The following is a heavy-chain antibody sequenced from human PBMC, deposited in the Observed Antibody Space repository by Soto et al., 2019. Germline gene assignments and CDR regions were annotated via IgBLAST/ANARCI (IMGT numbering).Heavy chain of an antibody. J-gene: IGHJ6*02. CDR1: AGPMNNYY. CDR2: MGYNGFT. D-gene: IGHD3-10*01. V-gene: IGHV4-59*08. CDR3: ARQGFGELHGLVDV. Sequence: QVQLQESGPGLVKPSETLSLTCTISAGPMNNYYCSWFRQPRGQGLEWIGYMGYNGFTRYNPSLRSQVAISLDTAKNQFSLNLSSVTAADTALYYCARQGFGELHGLVDVWGQGITVTVSS.